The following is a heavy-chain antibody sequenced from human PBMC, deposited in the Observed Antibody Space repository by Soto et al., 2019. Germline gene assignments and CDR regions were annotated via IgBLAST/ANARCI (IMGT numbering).Heavy chain of an antibody. CDR2: IFSNDEK. D-gene: IGHD4-17*01. V-gene: IGHV2-26*01. CDR3: ARAESNGVEYGDYGLAY. CDR1: GFSLSNARMG. J-gene: IGHJ4*02. Sequence: QVTLKESGPVLVKPTETLTLTCTVSGFSLSNARMGVSWIRQPPGKALEWLAHIFSNDEKSYSTSLKSRLTITKDTTKSQVGHTMTNIDPVDTATYYCARAESNGVEYGDYGLAYRGQGTLVTVSS.